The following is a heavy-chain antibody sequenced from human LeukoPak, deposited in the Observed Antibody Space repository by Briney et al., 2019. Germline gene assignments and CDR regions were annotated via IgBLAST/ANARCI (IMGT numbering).Heavy chain of an antibody. J-gene: IGHJ4*02. V-gene: IGHV1-46*01. Sequence: ASVKVSCKASGYTFTSYYMHWVRQAPGQGLEWMGIINPSGGSTSYAQKFQGRVTMTRDTSTSTVYMELSSLRSEDTAVYYCARSDALWELERRRYFDYWGQGTLVTVSS. D-gene: IGHD1-1*01. CDR1: GYTFTSYY. CDR2: INPSGGST. CDR3: ARSDALWELERRRYFDY.